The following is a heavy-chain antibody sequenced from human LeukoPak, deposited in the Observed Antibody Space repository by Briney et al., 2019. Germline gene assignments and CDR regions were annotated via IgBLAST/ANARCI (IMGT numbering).Heavy chain of an antibody. CDR3: ARDLGPYNWFDP. CDR2: IYYSGST. D-gene: IGHD3-16*01. J-gene: IGHJ5*02. Sequence: SETLSLTCTVSGGSISSYYWSWIRQPPGKGLEWIGYIYYSGSTNYNPSLKSRVTISVDTSKNQFSLKLSSVTAADTAVYYCARDLGPYNWFDPWGQGTLVTVSP. CDR1: GGSISSYY. V-gene: IGHV4-59*01.